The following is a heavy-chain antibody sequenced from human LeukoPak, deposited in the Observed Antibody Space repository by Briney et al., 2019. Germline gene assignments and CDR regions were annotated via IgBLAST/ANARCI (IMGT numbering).Heavy chain of an antibody. CDR3: ASNEVVTTAWDFDY. Sequence: SETLSLTCAVYGGSFSGYSWSWIRQPPGQGLEWIGHINHSGSTNYNPSLKSRVTISVDTSKKQFSLNLYSVTAADTAVYYCASNEVVTTAWDFDYWGQGTLVTVSS. CDR2: INHSGST. J-gene: IGHJ4*02. CDR1: GGSFSGYS. D-gene: IGHD2-21*02. V-gene: IGHV4-34*01.